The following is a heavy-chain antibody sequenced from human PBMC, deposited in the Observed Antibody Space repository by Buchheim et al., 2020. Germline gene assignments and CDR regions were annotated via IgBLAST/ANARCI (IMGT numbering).Heavy chain of an antibody. Sequence: QVQLVQSGAEVKKPGASVKVSCKASGYIFTSYYIHWVRQAPGQGLEWMGIINPSGGIRTYAQKFQGRVTMTRDTSTSTVYMELSSLRSEDTAMYYCARVNREYSNNWYFWPWGQGTL. CDR1: GYIFTSYY. V-gene: IGHV1-46*03. CDR3: ARVNREYSNNWYFWP. CDR2: INPSGGIR. D-gene: IGHD1-7*01. J-gene: IGHJ5*02.